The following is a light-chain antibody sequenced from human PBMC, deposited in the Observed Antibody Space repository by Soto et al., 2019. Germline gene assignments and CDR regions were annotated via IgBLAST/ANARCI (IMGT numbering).Light chain of an antibody. CDR2: EVN. J-gene: IGLJ2*01. V-gene: IGLV2-14*01. CDR1: SSDVGGYNY. CDR3: SSYTTSSPLVV. Sequence: QSVLTQPASVSGSPGQSITISCTGTSSDVGGYNYVSWYQQHPGKAPKLMIYEVNNRPSGVSNRFSGSKSGNTASLTISGLQSGAEADYYCSSYTTSSPLVVFGGGTQLTFL.